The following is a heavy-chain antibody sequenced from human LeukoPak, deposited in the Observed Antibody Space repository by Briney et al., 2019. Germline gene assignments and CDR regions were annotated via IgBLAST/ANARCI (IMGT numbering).Heavy chain of an antibody. D-gene: IGHD3-9*01. Sequence: GGSLRLSCAASGFTFSSNYMSWVRQAPGRGLEWVSVIYSGGSTYYADSVKGRFTISRDNSKNTLYLQMNSLRAEDTAVYYCARVGYYDIWTGYAPLFDYWGQRTLVTVSS. J-gene: IGHJ4*02. CDR3: ARVGYYDIWTGYAPLFDY. CDR2: IYSGGST. V-gene: IGHV3-53*05. CDR1: GFTFSSNY.